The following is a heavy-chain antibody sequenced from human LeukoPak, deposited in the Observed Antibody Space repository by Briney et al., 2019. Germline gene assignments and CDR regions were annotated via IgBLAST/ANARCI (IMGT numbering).Heavy chain of an antibody. V-gene: IGHV4-34*01. Sequence: SETLSLTCAVYGGSFSGYYWSWIRQPPGKGLEWIGEINHSGSTNYNPSLKSRVTVSVDTSKNQFSLKLSSVTAADTAVYYCARHRRGGSSDYWGQGTLVTVSS. J-gene: IGHJ4*02. CDR1: GGSFSGYY. CDR3: ARHRRGGSSDY. CDR2: INHSGST. D-gene: IGHD3-10*01.